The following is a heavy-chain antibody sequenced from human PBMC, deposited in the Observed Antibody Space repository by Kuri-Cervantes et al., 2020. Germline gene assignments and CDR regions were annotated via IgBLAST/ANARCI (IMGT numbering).Heavy chain of an antibody. Sequence: ESLKISCTVSGGSISTYSWSWIRQPPGKGLEWVGGIYYNGSAKYNPSLQSRVTISVDTSKNQFSLKLSSVTAADTAVYYCATNRCSSTSCYEYNWFDPWGQGTLVTVSS. J-gene: IGHJ5*02. D-gene: IGHD2-2*01. CDR3: ATNRCSSTSCYEYNWFDP. CDR2: IYYNGSA. V-gene: IGHV4-59*01. CDR1: GGSISTYS.